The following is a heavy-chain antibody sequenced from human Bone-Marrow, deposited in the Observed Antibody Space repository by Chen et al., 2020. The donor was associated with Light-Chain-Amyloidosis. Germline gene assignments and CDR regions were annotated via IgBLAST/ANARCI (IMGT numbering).Heavy chain of an antibody. V-gene: IGHV1-69*01. J-gene: IGHJ4*02. D-gene: IGHD1-26*01. CDR3: ARGLGEVPCAY. CDR2: TVPACGAA. CDR1: GGPFRTYG. Sequence: QVQLVQSGPEAKKPGSSVKLSCKSSGGPFRTYGISWVRQAPGQGLQWMGGTVPACGAAFYGQEFRGRATIIADESTTTVSLELSSLTSEDTAVYYCARGLGEVPCAYWGQGTLVIVSS.